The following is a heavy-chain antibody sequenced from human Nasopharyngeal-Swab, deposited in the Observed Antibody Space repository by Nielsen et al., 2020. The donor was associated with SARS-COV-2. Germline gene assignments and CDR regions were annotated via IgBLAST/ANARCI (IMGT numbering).Heavy chain of an antibody. J-gene: IGHJ4*02. CDR1: GGTFSSYA. CDR3: ARGTTDLDY. V-gene: IGHV1-8*02. Sequence: ASVKVSCKASGGTFSSYAISWVRQAPGQGLEWMGWMNPNSGNTGYAQKFQGRVTMTRNTSISVASMELSSLRSEDTAVYYCARGTTDLDYWGQGTLVTVSS. CDR2: MNPNSGNT. D-gene: IGHD4-17*01.